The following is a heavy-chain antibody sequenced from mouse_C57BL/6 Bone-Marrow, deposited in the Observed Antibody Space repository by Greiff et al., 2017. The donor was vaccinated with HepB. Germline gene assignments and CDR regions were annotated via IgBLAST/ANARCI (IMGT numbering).Heavy chain of an antibody. CDR1: GYTFTDYN. CDR3: ARWGGHYYAMDY. V-gene: IGHV1-18*01. J-gene: IGHJ4*01. Sequence: VQLQQSGPELVKPGASVKIPCKASGYTFTDYNMDWVKQSHGESLEWIGDINPNNGGTIYNQKFKGKATLTVDKSSSTAYMERRSLTSEDTAVYYCARWGGHYYAMDYWGQGTSVTVAS. CDR2: INPNNGGT.